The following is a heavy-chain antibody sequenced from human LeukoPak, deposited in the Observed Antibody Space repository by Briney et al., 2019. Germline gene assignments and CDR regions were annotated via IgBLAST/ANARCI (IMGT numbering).Heavy chain of an antibody. CDR3: AKDGVWFGEFDY. D-gene: IGHD3-10*01. CDR1: GFTFSSYG. J-gene: IGHJ4*02. CDR2: ISGSGGST. V-gene: IGHV3-23*01. Sequence: GGSLRLSCAASGFTFSSYGMSWVRQAPGKGLEWVSAISGSGGSTYYADSVKGRFTISRDNSKNTLYLQMNSLRAEDTAVYYCAKDGVWFGEFDYWGQGTLVTVSS.